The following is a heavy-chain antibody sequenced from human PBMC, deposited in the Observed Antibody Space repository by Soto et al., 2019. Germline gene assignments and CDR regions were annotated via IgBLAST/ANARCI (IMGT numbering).Heavy chain of an antibody. Sequence: EVHLLESGGGVVQPGGTLKLSCAASGFGFSDYPMSWVRQAPGQGLEWVSGISPAGDKTYYADSVKGRFTISRDNSKTTLSLQMISLRAEDTGVYYCAKLQWLEFGGDYWGQGTLVTVSS. D-gene: IGHD6-19*01. V-gene: IGHV3-23*01. CDR2: ISPAGDKT. CDR1: GFGFSDYP. J-gene: IGHJ4*02. CDR3: AKLQWLEFGGDY.